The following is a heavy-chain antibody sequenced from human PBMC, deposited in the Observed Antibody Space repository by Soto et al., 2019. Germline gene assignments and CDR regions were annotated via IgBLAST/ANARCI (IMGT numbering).Heavy chain of an antibody. CDR3: AVYSSSSFYYYYGMDV. V-gene: IGHV4-39*01. CDR2: IYYSGST. J-gene: IGHJ6*02. D-gene: IGHD6-6*01. CDR1: GGSISSSSYY. Sequence: SETLSLTCTVSGGSISSSSYYWGWIRQPPGKGLEWIGSIYYSGSTYYNPSLKSRVTISVDTSKNQFSLKLSSVTAADTAVYYCAVYSSSSFYYYYGMDVWGQGTTVTVS.